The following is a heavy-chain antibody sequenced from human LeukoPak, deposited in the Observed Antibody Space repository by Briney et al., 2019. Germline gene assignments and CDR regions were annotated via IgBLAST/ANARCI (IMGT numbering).Heavy chain of an antibody. J-gene: IGHJ4*02. V-gene: IGHV3-7*01. CDR1: GFTLSSYW. Sequence: GGSLRLSCAASGFTLSSYWMSWVRQAPGEGLEWVANIKQDGSEKYYVDSVKGRFTISRDNAKNSLYLQMNSLRAEDTAVYYCARDAYYDSSGYTKNFDYWGQGTLVTVSS. D-gene: IGHD3-22*01. CDR3: ARDAYYDSSGYTKNFDY. CDR2: IKQDGSEK.